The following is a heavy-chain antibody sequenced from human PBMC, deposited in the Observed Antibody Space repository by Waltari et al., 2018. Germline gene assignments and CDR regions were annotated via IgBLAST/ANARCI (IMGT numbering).Heavy chain of an antibody. CDR3: AKARDYYGSGSYYTKDY. J-gene: IGHJ4*02. V-gene: IGHV3-30*02. D-gene: IGHD3-10*01. Sequence: QVQLVESGGGVVQPGGSLRLSCAASGFTFSSYGMHWVRQAPGKGLEWVAFIRYDGSNKYYADSVEGRFTISRDNSKNTLYLQMNSLRAEDTAVYYCAKARDYYGSGSYYTKDYWGQGTLVTVSS. CDR2: IRYDGSNK. CDR1: GFTFSSYG.